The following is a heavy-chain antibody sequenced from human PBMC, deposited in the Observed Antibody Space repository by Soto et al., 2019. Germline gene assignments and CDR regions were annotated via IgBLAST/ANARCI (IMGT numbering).Heavy chain of an antibody. V-gene: IGHV1-8*01. J-gene: IGHJ4*02. Sequence: QVQRVQSGAEVKKPGASVNVSCKASGYTFTSYDINWVRQATGQEPEWMGWMSLDSDATGFAQKCQGRVAITRDTALRTDYMELSSLRSEDAAVYYCARGVASGIDYWVQGTLVTVSS. CDR2: MSLDSDAT. CDR3: ARGVASGIDY. CDR1: GYTFTSYD. D-gene: IGHD3-10*01.